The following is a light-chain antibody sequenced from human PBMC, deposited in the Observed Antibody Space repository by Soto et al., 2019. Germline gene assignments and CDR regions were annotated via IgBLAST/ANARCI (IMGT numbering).Light chain of an antibody. CDR3: QQYSSYSVT. CDR2: DAS. Sequence: DIQMTQSPSSLSASVGDRVPITCRASQSIDSWLAWYQQKPGKAPKLLIYDASSLESRVPSRFSGSGSGTEFTLTISSLQPDDFATYYCQQYSSYSVTFGQGTRLEI. CDR1: QSIDSW. V-gene: IGKV1-5*01. J-gene: IGKJ5*01.